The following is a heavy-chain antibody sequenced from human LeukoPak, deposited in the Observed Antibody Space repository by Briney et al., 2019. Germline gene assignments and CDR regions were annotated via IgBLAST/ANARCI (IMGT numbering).Heavy chain of an antibody. CDR1: GGTSSSDA. CDR3: ARGGYGSGSYYGMDV. V-gene: IGHV1-69*04. Sequence: ASVKVSCKASGGTSSSDAISWVRQAPGQGLEWMGRIIPILGIANYAQKFQGRVTITADKSTSTAYMELSSLRSEDTAVYYCARGGYGSGSYYGMDVWGQGTTVTVSS. J-gene: IGHJ6*02. D-gene: IGHD3-10*01. CDR2: IIPILGIA.